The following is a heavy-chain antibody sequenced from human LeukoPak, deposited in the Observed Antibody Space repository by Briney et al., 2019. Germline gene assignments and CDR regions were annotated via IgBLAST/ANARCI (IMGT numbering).Heavy chain of an antibody. Sequence: AGGSLRLSCAASGFTFSNYAMSWVRQAPGKGLEWVSAISGSGDNTYYADSVKGRFTVSRDNSKNTLYVQMKSLRAEDTAVYYCAKDYCGGDCHSFDYWGQGTLVTVSS. CDR3: AKDYCGGDCHSFDY. D-gene: IGHD2-21*02. CDR2: ISGSGDNT. CDR1: GFTFSNYA. J-gene: IGHJ4*02. V-gene: IGHV3-23*01.